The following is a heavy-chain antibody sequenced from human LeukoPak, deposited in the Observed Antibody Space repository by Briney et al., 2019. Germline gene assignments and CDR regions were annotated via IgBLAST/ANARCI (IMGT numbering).Heavy chain of an antibody. CDR2: IRSKANSYAT. CDR3: TRSVVTAPPYDAFDI. V-gene: IGHV3-73*01. J-gene: IGHJ3*02. D-gene: IGHD2-21*02. CDR1: GFTFSDSA. Sequence: PGGSLRLSCAPSGFTFSDSAMHRVRQASGKGLEWVGRIRSKANSYATAYAASVKGRFTISRDDSKNTAYLQMSSLKTKDTAVYYCTRSVVTAPPYDAFDIWGQGTMVTVSS.